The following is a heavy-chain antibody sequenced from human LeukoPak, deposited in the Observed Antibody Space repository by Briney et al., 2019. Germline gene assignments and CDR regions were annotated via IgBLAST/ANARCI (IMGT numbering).Heavy chain of an antibody. D-gene: IGHD5-18*01. V-gene: IGHV4-59*01. CDR2: IYYSGST. J-gene: IGHJ4*02. CDR3: ARDKYSYYFDY. CDR1: GGSISSYY. Sequence: PSETLSLTCTVSGGSISSYYWSWIRQPPGKGLEWIGYIYYSGSTNYNPSLKSRVTISVDTSKNQFSLKLSSVTAADTAVYYCARDKYSYYFDYWGQGTLVTVSS.